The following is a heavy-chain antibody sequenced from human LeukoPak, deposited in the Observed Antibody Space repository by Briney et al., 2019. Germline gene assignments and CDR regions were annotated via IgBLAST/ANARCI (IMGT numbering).Heavy chain of an antibody. D-gene: IGHD2-21*02. Sequence: GGSLRLSCAASGFTFSSYSMSWVRQAPGKGLEWVSFISSSSNTKYNADSVKGRFTISRDNAKNSLNLQMNSLRAEDTAVYYCAKDPYQGDWGLDVFDIWGQGTMVTVSS. CDR3: AKDPYQGDWGLDVFDI. CDR1: GFTFSSYS. V-gene: IGHV3-48*01. J-gene: IGHJ3*02. CDR2: ISSSSNTK.